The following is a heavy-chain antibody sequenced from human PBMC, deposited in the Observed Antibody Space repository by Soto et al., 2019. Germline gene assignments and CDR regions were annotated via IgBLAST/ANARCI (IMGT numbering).Heavy chain of an antibody. Sequence: EVQLLESGGGLVQPGGSLRLSCAVSGFSFSTYAVTWVLQAPGKGLEGVCGVSVGSGVTHYADSVKGRFTITGDDSKSKVYLQMHSLRVEDMAVYYCAKWNGYGDFWCEGTLVSVSS. D-gene: IGHD1-1*01. V-gene: IGHV3-23*01. CDR2: VSVGSGVT. J-gene: IGHJ4*02. CDR3: AKWNGYGDF. CDR1: GFSFSTYA.